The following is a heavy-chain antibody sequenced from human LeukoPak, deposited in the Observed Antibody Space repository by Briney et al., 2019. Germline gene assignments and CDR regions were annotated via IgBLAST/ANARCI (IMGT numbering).Heavy chain of an antibody. CDR1: EYTFTGYY. CDR3: ARDCIYGMDV. J-gene: IGHJ6*02. CDR2: INPNNGGT. Sequence: GASVKVSCKASEYTFTGYYMHWVRQAPGQGLEWMGWINPNNGGTNYAQKFQGRVTMTRNTSISTAYMELSSLRSEDTAVYYCARDCIYGMDVWGQGTTVTVSS. V-gene: IGHV1-2*02.